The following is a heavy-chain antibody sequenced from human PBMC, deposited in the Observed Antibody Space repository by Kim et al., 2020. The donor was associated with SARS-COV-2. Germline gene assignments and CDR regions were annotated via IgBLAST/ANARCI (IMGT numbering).Heavy chain of an antibody. D-gene: IGHD3-10*01. CDR2: IIPIFGTA. CDR1: GCTFSSYA. CDR3: ARRVLWFGELSYYFDY. Sequence: SVKVSCKASGCTFSSYAISWVRQAPGQGLEWMGGIIPIFGTANYAQKFQGRVTITADESTSTAYMELSSLRSEDTAVYYCARRVLWFGELSYYFDYWGQGTLVTVSS. V-gene: IGHV1-69*13. J-gene: IGHJ4*02.